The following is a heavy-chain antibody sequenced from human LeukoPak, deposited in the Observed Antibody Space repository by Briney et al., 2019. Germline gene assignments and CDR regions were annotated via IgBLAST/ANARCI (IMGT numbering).Heavy chain of an antibody. D-gene: IGHD5-12*01. CDR2: INPNSGGT. V-gene: IGHV1-2*02. CDR1: GYTFTGYY. J-gene: IGHJ6*02. Sequence: ASVTVSCKASGYTFTGYYMDWVRQAPGQGLELMGLINPNSGGTNYAQKFQGRVTMTRDTSISTAYMELSRLRSDDTAVYYCARARKGYGTLDVWGQGTTVTVSS. CDR3: ARARKGYGTLDV.